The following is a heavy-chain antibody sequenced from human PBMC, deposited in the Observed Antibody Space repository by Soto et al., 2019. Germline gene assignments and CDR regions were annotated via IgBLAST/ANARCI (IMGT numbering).Heavy chain of an antibody. CDR3: AGGLVLVS. J-gene: IGHJ4*02. Sequence: QMEQSGAEVRKPGSSVKVSCKPSGGSLTSYPMAWVRQAPGQGFEWMGGIIPIHGTTEYAQKFQGRVTITADESTNRTTLELTGLTSEDTAVYYCAGGLVLVSWGQGTLVTVSS. V-gene: IGHV1-69*01. CDR2: IIPIHGTT. D-gene: IGHD2-21*01. CDR1: GGSLTSYP.